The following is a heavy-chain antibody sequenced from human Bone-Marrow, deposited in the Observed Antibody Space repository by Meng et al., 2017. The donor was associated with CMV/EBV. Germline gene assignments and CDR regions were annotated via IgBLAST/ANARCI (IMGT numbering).Heavy chain of an antibody. CDR2: IRYDGSNK. V-gene: IGHV3-30*02. CDR3: TRSYDSRGYYPGYFHH. Sequence: GESLKISCAASGFTFSDYYMSWIRQAPGKGLEWVAFIRYDGSNKYYADSVKGRFTISRDNSKNTLYLQMNSLRAEDTAVYYCTRSYDSRGYYPGYFHHWGQGTLVTVSS. D-gene: IGHD3-22*01. J-gene: IGHJ1*01. CDR1: GFTFSDYY.